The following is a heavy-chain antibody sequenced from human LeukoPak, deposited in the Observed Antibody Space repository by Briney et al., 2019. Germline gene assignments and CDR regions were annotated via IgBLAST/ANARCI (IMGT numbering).Heavy chain of an antibody. V-gene: IGHV4-38-2*01. J-gene: IGHJ4*02. CDR2: IYHSGGT. Sequence: SETLSLTCAVSGYSISSGYYWGWIRQPPGKGLEWIGSIYHSGGTYYNPSLKSRVTISVDTSKNQFSLKLSSVTAADTAVYYCLRVNWAKFDYWGQGTLVTVSS. CDR3: LRVNWAKFDY. D-gene: IGHD3-16*01. CDR1: GYSISSGYY.